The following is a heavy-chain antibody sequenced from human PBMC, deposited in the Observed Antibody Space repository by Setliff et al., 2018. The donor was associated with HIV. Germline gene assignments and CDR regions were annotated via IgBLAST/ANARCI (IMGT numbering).Heavy chain of an antibody. Sequence: SETLSLTCTVSGGSISSGAYYWGWIRQPPGKRLEWLGSIYSSGSPSYNPSLSSRLTISVDTSKNHVSLRLSSVTAADTGVYYCAGHRDPPGTSWIYYYYYMDLWGEGTTVTVSS. D-gene: IGHD6-13*01. J-gene: IGHJ6*03. CDR3: AGHRDPPGTSWIYYYYYMDL. CDR2: IYSSGSP. CDR1: GGSISSGAYY. V-gene: IGHV4-39*01.